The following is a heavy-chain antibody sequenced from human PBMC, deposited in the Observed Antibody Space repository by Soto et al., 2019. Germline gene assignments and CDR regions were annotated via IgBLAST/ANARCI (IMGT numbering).Heavy chain of an antibody. Sequence: QVQLVQSGAEVKKPGSSVKVSCKASGGTFSSYTISWVRQAPGQGLGWMGRIIPILGIANYAQKFQGRVTITADKSTSTAYMELSSLRSEDTAVYYCARDGGISIDYWGQGTLVTVSS. J-gene: IGHJ4*02. D-gene: IGHD3-3*01. CDR1: GGTFSSYT. CDR3: ARDGGISIDY. CDR2: IIPILGIA. V-gene: IGHV1-69*08.